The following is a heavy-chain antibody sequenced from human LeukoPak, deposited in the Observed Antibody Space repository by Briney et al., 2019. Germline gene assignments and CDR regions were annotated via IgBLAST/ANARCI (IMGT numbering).Heavy chain of an antibody. Sequence: SLRLSCAASGFTFDDYAMHWVRQAPGKGLEWVSGISWNSGSIGYADSVKGRFTISRDNAKNSLYLQMNSLRAEDTALYYCAKGPYNWNDEGWFDPWGQGTLVTVSS. CDR1: GFTFDDYA. D-gene: IGHD1-1*01. V-gene: IGHV3-9*01. CDR3: AKGPYNWNDEGWFDP. J-gene: IGHJ5*02. CDR2: ISWNSGSI.